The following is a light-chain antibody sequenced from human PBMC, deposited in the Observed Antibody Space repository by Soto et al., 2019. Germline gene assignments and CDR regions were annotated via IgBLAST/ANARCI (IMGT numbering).Light chain of an antibody. CDR1: SSDVGGYSY. CDR3: CSYAGSSNFVV. Sequence: QSALTQPRSVSGSPGQSVTISCTGTSSDVGGYSYVSWYQQYPGKAPKLFIYDVTKRPSGVPDRFSGSKSGNTASLTISGLQTEDEADYYCCSYAGSSNFVVFGGGTNHRP. CDR2: DVT. V-gene: IGLV2-11*01. J-gene: IGLJ2*01.